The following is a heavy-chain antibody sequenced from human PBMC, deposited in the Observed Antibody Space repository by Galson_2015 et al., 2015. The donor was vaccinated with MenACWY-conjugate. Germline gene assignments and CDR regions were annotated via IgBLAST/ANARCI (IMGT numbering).Heavy chain of an antibody. CDR3: AKEGIAATNEYYFDY. CDR2: ISYDGSNK. J-gene: IGHJ4*02. V-gene: IGHV3-30*18. Sequence: SLRLSCAASGFTFSSYGMHWVRQAPGKGLEWVAVISYDGSNKYYADSVKGRFTISRDNSKNTLYLQMNSLRAEDTAVYYCAKEGIAATNEYYFDYWGQGTLVTVSS. D-gene: IGHD6-13*01. CDR1: GFTFSSYG.